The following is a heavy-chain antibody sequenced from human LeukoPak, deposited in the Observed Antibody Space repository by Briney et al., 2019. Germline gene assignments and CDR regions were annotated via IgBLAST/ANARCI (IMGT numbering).Heavy chain of an antibody. CDR2: FDPEDGET. D-gene: IGHD6-13*01. V-gene: IGHV1-24*01. CDR3: ATDRRPLKGIAAAGPYYMDV. CDR1: GYTLTELS. J-gene: IGHJ6*03. Sequence: ASVKVSRKVSGYTLTELSMHWVRQAPGKGLEWMGGFDPEDGETIYARKFQGRVTMTEDTSTDTAYMELSSLRSEDTAVYYCATDRRPLKGIAAAGPYYMDVWGKGTTVTVSS.